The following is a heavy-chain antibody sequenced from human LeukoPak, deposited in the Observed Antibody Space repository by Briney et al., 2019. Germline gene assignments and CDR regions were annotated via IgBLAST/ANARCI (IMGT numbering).Heavy chain of an antibody. D-gene: IGHD4-17*01. CDR3: ARDTPIYGDYSGGWFDP. CDR1: GDSISSYY. Sequence: SETLSLTCTVSGDSISSYYWSWIRQPAGKGLEWIGRIYTSGSTNYNPSLKSRVTMSVDTSKSQFSLKLSSVTAADTAVYYCARDTPIYGDYSGGWFDPWGQGTLVTVSS. J-gene: IGHJ5*02. V-gene: IGHV4-4*07. CDR2: IYTSGST.